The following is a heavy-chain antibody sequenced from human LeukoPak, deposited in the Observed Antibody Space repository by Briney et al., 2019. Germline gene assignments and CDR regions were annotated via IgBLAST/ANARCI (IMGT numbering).Heavy chain of an antibody. CDR3: ARGGRMVATAGRDDSFDI. CDR2: INHSGST. D-gene: IGHD5-12*01. J-gene: IGHJ3*02. Sequence: GSLRLSCAASGFTVSSNYMSWIRQPPGKGLEWIGEINHSGSTNYNPSLKSRVTISVDTSKNQFSLKLSSVTAADTAVYYCARGGRMVATAGRDDSFDIWGQGTTVTVSS. CDR1: GFTVSSNY. V-gene: IGHV4-34*01.